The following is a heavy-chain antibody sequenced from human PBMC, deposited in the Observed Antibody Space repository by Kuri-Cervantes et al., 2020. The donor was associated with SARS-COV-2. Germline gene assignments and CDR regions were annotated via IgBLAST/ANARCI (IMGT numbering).Heavy chain of an antibody. J-gene: IGHJ4*02. V-gene: IGHV3-74*01. D-gene: IGHD6-13*01. CDR3: ARAYSSSYVLYFDY. Sequence: GESLKISCAASGFTFSGYWMHWVRQAPGKGLVWVSRINSDGSSTSYADSVKGRFTISRDNAKNTLYLQMNSLRAEDTAVYYCARAYSSSYVLYFDYWGQGTLVTVSS. CDR1: GFTFSGYW. CDR2: INSDGSST.